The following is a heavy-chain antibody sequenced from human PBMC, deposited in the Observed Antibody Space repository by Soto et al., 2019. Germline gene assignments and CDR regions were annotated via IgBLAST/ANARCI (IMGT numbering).Heavy chain of an antibody. Sequence: QVQVVESGGGVVQPGKSLRLSCAASGFTFSHYAFHWVRQAPGKGLEWVAFISYDGNSKYYADSVKGRFTISRDNSKNTLSLPMNRPRGEDGAVYYCARGLMATSPHLSFWGQGTLVTVSS. J-gene: IGHJ4*02. V-gene: IGHV3-30-3*01. CDR2: ISYDGNSK. CDR3: ARGLMATSPHLSF. CDR1: GFTFSHYA.